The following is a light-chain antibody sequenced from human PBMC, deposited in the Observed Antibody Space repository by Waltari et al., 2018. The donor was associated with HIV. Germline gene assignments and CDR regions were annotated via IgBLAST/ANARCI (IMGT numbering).Light chain of an antibody. CDR1: QSISTY. Sequence: EIVLTQPPATLSVSPGESATLSCRASQSISTYLAWYQQKPGQSPRLLIHGASTRANDIPSRFNGSGSGTDFALTISNPQSEDFAVYYCQQYANWPYTFGQGTKLE. CDR2: GAS. CDR3: QQYANWPYT. J-gene: IGKJ2*01. V-gene: IGKV3-15*01.